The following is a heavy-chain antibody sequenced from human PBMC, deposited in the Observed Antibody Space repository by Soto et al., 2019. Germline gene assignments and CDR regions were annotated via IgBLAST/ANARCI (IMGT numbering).Heavy chain of an antibody. Sequence: GSGPNAGEPTQTLTLTCTFSGFSLSTSGMCVSWIRQPPGKALEWLALIDWDDDKYYSTSLKTRLTISKDTSKNQVVLTMTNMDPVDTATYYCARVSTAYTNDAFDIWGQGTMVTVSS. CDR1: GFSLSTSGMC. V-gene: IGHV2-70*01. CDR3: ARVSTAYTNDAFDI. J-gene: IGHJ3*02. CDR2: IDWDDDK. D-gene: IGHD4-4*01.